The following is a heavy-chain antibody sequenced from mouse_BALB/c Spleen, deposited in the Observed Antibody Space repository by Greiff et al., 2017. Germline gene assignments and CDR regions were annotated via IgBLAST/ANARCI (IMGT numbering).Heavy chain of an antibody. V-gene: IGHV14-3*02. CDR1: GFNIKDTY. CDR2: IDPANGNT. J-gene: IGHJ3*01. D-gene: IGHD2-2*01. CDR3: ASGVYGYDGWFAY. Sequence: EVQLQQSGAELVKPGASVKLSCTASGFNIKDTYMHWVKQRPEQGLEWIGRIDPANGNTKYDPKFQGKATITADTSSNTAYLQLSSLTSEDTAVYYCASGVYGYDGWFAYWGQGTLVTVSA.